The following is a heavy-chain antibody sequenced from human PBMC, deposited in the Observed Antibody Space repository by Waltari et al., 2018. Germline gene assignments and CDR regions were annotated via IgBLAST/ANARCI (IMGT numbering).Heavy chain of an antibody. CDR2: IYHSGST. V-gene: IGHV4-38-2*01. Sequence: QVQLQESGPGLVKPSETLSLTCAVSGYSISSGYYWGWIRPPPGKGLEWIGSIYHSGSTYYNPALKSRVTISVDTSKNQFSLKLSSVTAADTAVYYCARRDSSGWYNYWGQGTLVTVSS. CDR1: GYSISSGYY. CDR3: ARRDSSGWYNY. J-gene: IGHJ4*02. D-gene: IGHD6-19*01.